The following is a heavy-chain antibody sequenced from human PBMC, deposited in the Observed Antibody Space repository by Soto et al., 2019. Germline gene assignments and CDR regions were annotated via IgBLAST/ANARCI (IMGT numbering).Heavy chain of an antibody. Sequence: SETQSITCPVSGCSISSSVYYWGWIRQPPGKGLEWIGSIYYSGSTYYNPSLKSRVTVSVDTSKNQFSLKLSSVTAADTAVYYCASHLSVFWCDPWGRGTRITVSS. CDR2: IYYSGST. CDR3: ASHLSVFWCDP. V-gene: IGHV4-39*01. D-gene: IGHD1-26*01. J-gene: IGHJ5*02. CDR1: GCSISSSVYY.